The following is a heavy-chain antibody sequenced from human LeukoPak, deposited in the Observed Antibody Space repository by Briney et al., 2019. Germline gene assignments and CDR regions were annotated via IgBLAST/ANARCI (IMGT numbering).Heavy chain of an antibody. CDR2: MNPNGGNT. V-gene: IGHV1-8*01. CDR3: ARGASVYYDFWSGYPKRGAYFDY. J-gene: IGHJ4*02. CDR1: GYTFTSYD. Sequence: ASVKVSCKASGYTFTSYDINWVRQATGQGLEWKGWMNPNGGNTGYAQKFQGRVTMTRNTSISTAYMELSSLRSEDTAVYYCARGASVYYDFWSGYPKRGAYFDYWGQGTLVTVSS. D-gene: IGHD3-3*01.